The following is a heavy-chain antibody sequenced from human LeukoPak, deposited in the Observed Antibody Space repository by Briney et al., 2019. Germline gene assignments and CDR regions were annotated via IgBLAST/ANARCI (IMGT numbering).Heavy chain of an antibody. CDR1: GFTFGDYA. Sequence: GGSLRLSCTASGFTFGDYALTWVRQAPGKGLEWVGFIRSKTYGRTTDYAASVKGRFTISRDDSKSIAYLQMNSLKAEDTAVYYCTHGSSGYAYSFDYWGQGTLVTVSS. J-gene: IGHJ4*02. CDR2: IRSKTYGRTT. V-gene: IGHV3-49*04. CDR3: THGSSGYAYSFDY. D-gene: IGHD3-22*01.